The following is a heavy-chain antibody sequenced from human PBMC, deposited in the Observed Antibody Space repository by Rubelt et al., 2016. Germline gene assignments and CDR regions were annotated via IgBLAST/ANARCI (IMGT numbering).Heavy chain of an antibody. CDR2: IINDGSTT. D-gene: IGHD3-10*01. V-gene: IGHV3-74*01. CDR1: GFTFSSCG. J-gene: IGHJ5*02. Sequence: GGGVVQPGRSLRLSCAASGFTFSSCGMHWVRQAPGKGLVWVSRIINDGSTTDYADSVKGRFTISRDNAKNTLFLQMNSLRVEDTAVYYCARGTHGSGFDPWGQGTLVTVSS. CDR3: ARGTHGSGFDP.